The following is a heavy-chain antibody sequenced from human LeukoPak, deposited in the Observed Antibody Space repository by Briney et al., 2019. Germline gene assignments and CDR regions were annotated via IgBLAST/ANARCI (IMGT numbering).Heavy chain of an antibody. V-gene: IGHV1-2*02. CDR1: GYTFNTYG. CDR3: ARGGYGSGAPLDACDI. CDR2: INPNSGGT. J-gene: IGHJ3*02. Sequence: ASVKVSCKASGYTFNTYGISWVRQAPGQGLEWMGWINPNSGGTNYAQKFQGRVTMTRDTSISTAYMELSRLRSDDTAVYYCARGGYGSGAPLDACDIWGQGTMVTVSS. D-gene: IGHD3-10*01.